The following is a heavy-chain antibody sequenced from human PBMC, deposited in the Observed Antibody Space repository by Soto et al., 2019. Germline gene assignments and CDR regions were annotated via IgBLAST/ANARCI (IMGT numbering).Heavy chain of an antibody. CDR1: GFTFSSYG. CDR3: AKVLVAVATIAYFDY. D-gene: IGHD5-12*01. J-gene: IGHJ4*02. CDR2: ISDDGSNK. Sequence: QVQLVESGGGVVQPGRSLRLSCAASGFTFSSYGMHWVRQAPGKGLEWVAVISDDGSNKYYADSVKGRFTISRDNSKTTRYLQMKSLRAEDTAVYYCAKVLVAVATIAYFDYGGQGAMVVVSS. V-gene: IGHV3-30*18.